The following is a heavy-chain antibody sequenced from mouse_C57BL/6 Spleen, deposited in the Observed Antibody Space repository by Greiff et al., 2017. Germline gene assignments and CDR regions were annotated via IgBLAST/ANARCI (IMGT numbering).Heavy chain of an antibody. CDR2: IDPSDSET. CDR1: GYTFTSYW. V-gene: IGHV1-52*01. CDR3: ARGRGYGNYAWFAC. J-gene: IGHJ3*01. Sequence: QVQLQQPGAELVRPGSSVKLSCKASGYTFTSYWMHWVKQRPIQGLEWIGNIDPSDSETHYNQKFKDKATLTVDKSSSTAYMQLSSLTSEDSAVYYCARGRGYGNYAWFACWGQGTLVTVSA. D-gene: IGHD2-1*01.